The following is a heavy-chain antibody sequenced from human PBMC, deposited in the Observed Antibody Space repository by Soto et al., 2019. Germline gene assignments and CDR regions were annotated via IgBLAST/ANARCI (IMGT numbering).Heavy chain of an antibody. Sequence: PSETLSLTCTVSGGSINSGGYCWSWIRQHPGKGLEWIGCISYGGSTSYNASLKSRVTISVDTSKNQFSLKLSSVTAADTAVYYCARLVYDSSGYRPGWGQGTLVTVSS. J-gene: IGHJ4*02. CDR3: ARLVYDSSGYRPG. V-gene: IGHV4-31*03. CDR2: ISYGGST. CDR1: GGSINSGGYC. D-gene: IGHD3-22*01.